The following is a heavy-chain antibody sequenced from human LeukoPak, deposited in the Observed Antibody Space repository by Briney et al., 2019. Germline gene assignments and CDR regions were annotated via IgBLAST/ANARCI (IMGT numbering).Heavy chain of an antibody. CDR2: ISWNSGSR. CDR3: AKDTSRFTSAFDI. Sequence: PGRSLRLSCAASGFTFEDYDMHWVWQAPGKGLEWVSGISWNSGSRGYADSVKGRFTISRDNAKNSLYLQMDSLRTEDTAFYYCAKDTSRFTSAFDIWGQGTMVTVSS. D-gene: IGHD3-10*01. CDR1: GFTFEDYD. V-gene: IGHV3-9*01. J-gene: IGHJ3*02.